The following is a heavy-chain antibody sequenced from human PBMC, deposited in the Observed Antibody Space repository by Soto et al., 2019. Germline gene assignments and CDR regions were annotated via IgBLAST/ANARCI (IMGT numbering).Heavy chain of an antibody. J-gene: IGHJ4*02. CDR3: AREVGAGYCSGGSCFFDY. Sequence: QVQLQESGPGLVKPSQTLSLTCTVSGGSISSGGYYWSWIRQHPGKGLEWIGYIYYSGSTYYNPSHTIRGTISVDTSKNQFSLKLSSVTAADTAVYYCAREVGAGYCSGGSCFFDYWGPGTLVTVSS. V-gene: IGHV4-31*03. CDR1: GGSISSGGYY. D-gene: IGHD2-15*01. CDR2: IYYSGST.